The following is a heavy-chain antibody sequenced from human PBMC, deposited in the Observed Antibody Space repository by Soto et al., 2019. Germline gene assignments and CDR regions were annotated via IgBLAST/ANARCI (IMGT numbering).Heavy chain of an antibody. CDR3: ARMSSSISHGC. V-gene: IGHV3-48*01. CDR2: INSTGTIK. Sequence: GGSLRLSCAASGFTFSTYSMNWVRQAPGKGLGWVSYINSTGTIKYYAGSVKGRFTISRDNAKNSLYLQMNSLRAEDTAVYYCARMSSSISHGCWGQGTLVTVSS. J-gene: IGHJ4*02. CDR1: GFTFSTYS. D-gene: IGHD2-2*01.